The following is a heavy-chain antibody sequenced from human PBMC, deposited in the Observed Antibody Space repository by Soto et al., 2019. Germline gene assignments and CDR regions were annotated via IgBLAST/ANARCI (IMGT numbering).Heavy chain of an antibody. CDR2: IIPILGIA. Sequence: SVKVSCKASGGTFSSYTISWVRQAPGQGLEWMGRIIPILGIANYAQKFQGRVTITADKSTSTAYMELSSLRSEDTAVYYCARCGGGSCYSSRDVLAIWRQGTMVTVSS. CDR1: GGTFSSYT. J-gene: IGHJ3*02. D-gene: IGHD2-15*01. V-gene: IGHV1-69*02. CDR3: ARCGGGSCYSSRDVLAI.